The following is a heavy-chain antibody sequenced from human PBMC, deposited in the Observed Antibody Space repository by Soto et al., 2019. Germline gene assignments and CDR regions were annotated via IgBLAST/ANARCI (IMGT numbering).Heavy chain of an antibody. V-gene: IGHV4-30-4*01. CDR3: ARDHYVYDILTGYGYYYGMDV. CDR1: GGSISSGDYY. D-gene: IGHD3-9*01. Sequence: QVQLQESGPGLVKPSQTLSLTCTVSGGSISSGDYYWSWIRQPPGKGLEWIGYIYYSGSTHYNPSLKGRVTISLDTAKNQFSPKLSSVTAADTAVYYCARDHYVYDILTGYGYYYGMDVWGQGTTVTVSS. J-gene: IGHJ6*02. CDR2: IYYSGST.